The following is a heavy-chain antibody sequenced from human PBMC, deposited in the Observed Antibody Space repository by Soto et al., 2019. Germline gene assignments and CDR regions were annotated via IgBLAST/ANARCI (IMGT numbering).Heavy chain of an antibody. CDR3: AIKRGREAAAGRYWYLDL. CDR2: IIPIFGTA. D-gene: IGHD6-25*01. J-gene: IGHJ2*01. V-gene: IGHV1-69*13. CDR1: GGTFSSYA. Sequence: GASVKVSCKASGGTFSSYAISWVRQAPGQGLEWMGGIIPIFGTANYAQKFQGRVTITADESTSTAYMELGSLRSEDKAVYYCAIKRGREAAAGRYWYLDLWGRGTLVTVSS.